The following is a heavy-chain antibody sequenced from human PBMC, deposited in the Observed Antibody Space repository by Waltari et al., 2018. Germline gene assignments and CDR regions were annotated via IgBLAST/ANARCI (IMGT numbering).Heavy chain of an antibody. D-gene: IGHD6-19*01. V-gene: IGHV3-43*01. CDR1: GFTFDDYT. J-gene: IGHJ6*02. CDR2: ISWDGGST. CDR3: AKDLEVAGYSYYYGMDV. Sequence: EVQLVESGGVVVQPGGSLRLSGAASGFTFDDYTMPWVRQAPGKGLEWVSLISWDGGSTYYADSVKGRFTISRDNSKNSLYLQMNSLRTEDTALYYCAKDLEVAGYSYYYGMDVWGQGTTVTVSS.